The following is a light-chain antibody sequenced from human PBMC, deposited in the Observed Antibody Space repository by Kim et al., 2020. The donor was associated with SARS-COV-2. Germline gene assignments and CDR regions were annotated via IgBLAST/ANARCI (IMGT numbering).Light chain of an antibody. V-gene: IGLV3-1*01. CDR3: QAWDSSTGV. CDR1: KLGDKY. J-gene: IGLJ1*01. Sequence: SYELTQPPPVSVSPGQTASITCSGDKLGDKYASWYQQKPGQSPVVVIYQDSKRPSGIPERFSGSNSGNTATLTISGTQATDEADYYCQAWDSSTGVFGTGTKVTVL. CDR2: QDS.